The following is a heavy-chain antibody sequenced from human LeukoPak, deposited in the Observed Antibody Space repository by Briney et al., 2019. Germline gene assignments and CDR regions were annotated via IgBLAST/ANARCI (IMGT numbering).Heavy chain of an antibody. D-gene: IGHD1-26*01. CDR2: IYHSGST. J-gene: IGHJ4*02. CDR1: GGSISSSNW. V-gene: IGHV4-4*02. CDR3: VYIVGARSFDY. Sequence: MASETLSLTCAVSGGSISSSNWWSWVRRPPGKGLEWIGEIYHSGSTNYNPSLKSRVTISVDKSKNQFSLKLSSVTAADTAVYYCVYIVGARSFDYWGQGTLVTVSS.